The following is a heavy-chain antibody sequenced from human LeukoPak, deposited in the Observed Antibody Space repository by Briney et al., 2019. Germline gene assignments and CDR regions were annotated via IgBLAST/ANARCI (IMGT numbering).Heavy chain of an antibody. CDR3: ARDLGLRGVTNWFDP. D-gene: IGHD3-10*01. Sequence: ASVKVSCKVSGYTLTELSMHWVRQAPGKGLEWMGGFDPEDGETIYAQKIQGRVTMTTDTSTSTVYIELSSLRSEDTAVYYCARDLGLRGVTNWFDPWGQGTLVTVSS. V-gene: IGHV1-24*01. CDR1: GYTLTELS. J-gene: IGHJ5*02. CDR2: FDPEDGET.